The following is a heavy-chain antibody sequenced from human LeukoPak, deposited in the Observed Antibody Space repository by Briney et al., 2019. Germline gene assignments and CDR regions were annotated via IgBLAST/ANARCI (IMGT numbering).Heavy chain of an antibody. D-gene: IGHD2-15*01. J-gene: IGHJ5*02. Sequence: SETLSVTCAVYGGSFSGYYWSWIRQPPGKGLEWIGEINHSGSTNYNPSLKSRVTISVDTSKNQFSLKLSSVTAADTAVYYCARGHVVDATLWFDPWGQGTLVTVSS. V-gene: IGHV4-34*01. CDR1: GGSFSGYY. CDR2: INHSGST. CDR3: ARGHVVDATLWFDP.